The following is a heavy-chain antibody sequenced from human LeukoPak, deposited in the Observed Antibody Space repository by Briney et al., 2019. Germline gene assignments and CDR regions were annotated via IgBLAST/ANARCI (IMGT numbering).Heavy chain of an antibody. D-gene: IGHD4-17*01. V-gene: IGHV3-11*01. CDR2: ISSSGTTI. CDR1: GFTFSDYY. CDR3: ARHYTVTTRGDY. J-gene: IGHJ4*02. Sequence: GGSLRLSCAASGFTFSDYYMSWIHQAPGKGLEWVSYISSSGTTIYYADSVKGRFTISRDNAKNSLYLQMNSLRAEDTAVYYCARHYTVTTRGDYWGQGTLVTVSS.